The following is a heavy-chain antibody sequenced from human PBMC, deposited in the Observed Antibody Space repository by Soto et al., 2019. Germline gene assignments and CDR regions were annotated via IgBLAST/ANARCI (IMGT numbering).Heavy chain of an antibody. CDR1: GFTFSSYG. CDR3: ASFSGPYYYGMDV. V-gene: IGHV3-33*01. CDR2: IWYDGSNK. D-gene: IGHD1-26*01. J-gene: IGHJ6*02. Sequence: QVQLVESGGGVVQPGRSLRLSCAASGFTFSSYGMHWVRQAPVKGLEWVAVIWYDGSNKYYADSVKGRFTISRDNSKNTLYLQMNSLRAEDTAVYYCASFSGPYYYGMDVWGQGTTVTVSS.